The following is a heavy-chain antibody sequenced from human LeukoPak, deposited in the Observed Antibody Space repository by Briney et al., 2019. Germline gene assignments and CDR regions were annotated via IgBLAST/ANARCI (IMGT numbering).Heavy chain of an antibody. V-gene: IGHV3-7*01. CDR3: ARDPGYCFNGVCPDDAFDI. D-gene: IGHD2-8*01. Sequence: GGSVRLSCAASGFIFSTYWMNWVRQAPGKGLEWVANIKEDGSAKYYVDSVKGRFTISRDNAKNSLYLQMNSLRAEDTAVYYCARDPGYCFNGVCPDDAFDIWGQGTMVTVSS. CDR2: IKEDGSAK. CDR1: GFIFSTYW. J-gene: IGHJ3*02.